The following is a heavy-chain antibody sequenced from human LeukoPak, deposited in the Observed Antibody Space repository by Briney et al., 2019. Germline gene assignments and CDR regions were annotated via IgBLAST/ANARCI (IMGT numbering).Heavy chain of an antibody. Sequence: QTGGSLRLSCVGSGFTFRSHAMSWVRQAPEKGLEFVSGIYENGGTTYYADSVKGRFSISRDNSKNTLYLRMNSLRAEDTAVYYCAKDGAREGYYFDYWGQGTLVTVSS. CDR2: IYENGGTT. CDR1: GFTFRSHA. J-gene: IGHJ4*02. CDR3: AKDGAREGYYFDY. V-gene: IGHV3-23*01. D-gene: IGHD1-26*01.